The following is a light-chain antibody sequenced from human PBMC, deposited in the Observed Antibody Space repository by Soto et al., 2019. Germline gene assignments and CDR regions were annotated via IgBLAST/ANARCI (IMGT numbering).Light chain of an antibody. V-gene: IGKV3-15*01. CDR1: QSFSSN. Sequence: EIVMTQSPATLSVSPGERATLSCRASQSFSSNLAWYQQKPGQAPRLLIYGAATRATGIPARFSGSGSGTEFTLTISSLQSEDSAVYYCQQSYSSLALTFGGGTKLEIK. J-gene: IGKJ4*01. CDR3: QQSYSSLALT. CDR2: GAA.